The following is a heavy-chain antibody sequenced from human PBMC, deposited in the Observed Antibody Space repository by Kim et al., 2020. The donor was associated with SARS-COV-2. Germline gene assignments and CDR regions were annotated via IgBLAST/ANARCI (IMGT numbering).Heavy chain of an antibody. Sequence: VKGRFTISRDNAKNTLYLQMNSLRAEDTAVYYCARASRNYYASSGYSFDSWGQGTLVTVSS. CDR3: ARASRNYYASSGYSFDS. D-gene: IGHD3-22*01. V-gene: IGHV3-74*01. J-gene: IGHJ4*02.